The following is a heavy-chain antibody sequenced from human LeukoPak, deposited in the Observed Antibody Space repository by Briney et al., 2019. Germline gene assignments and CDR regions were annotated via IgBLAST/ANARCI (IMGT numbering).Heavy chain of an antibody. J-gene: IGHJ3*02. CDR2: IGGSGGPT. D-gene: IGHD3-22*01. CDR1: GFTFSSYT. Sequence: GGSLRLSCAASGFTFSSYTMSWVRQAPGKGLEWLSYIGGSGGPTSYADSVKGRFTISRDNVKNSLYLQMNSLRDEDTAVYYCAKGGSITMMVVTPDAFDIWGQGTMVTVSS. V-gene: IGHV3-48*02. CDR3: AKGGSITMMVVTPDAFDI.